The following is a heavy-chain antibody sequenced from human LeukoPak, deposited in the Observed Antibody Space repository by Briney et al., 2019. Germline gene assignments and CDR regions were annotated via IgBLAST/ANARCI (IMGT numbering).Heavy chain of an antibody. CDR1: GASTTTYY. J-gene: IGHJ4*02. CDR2: IHSSGIT. D-gene: IGHD3-3*02. CDR3: ARQLGGAFLEPFDY. V-gene: IGHV4-59*08. Sequence: SETLSLTCSVSGASTTTYYWSWIRQSSGKGLEYIGYIHSSGITNYNPSFKGRVTISLDTSRNQFSLWLTSVTAEDTAVYYCARQLGGAFLEPFDYWGPGTLVTVSS.